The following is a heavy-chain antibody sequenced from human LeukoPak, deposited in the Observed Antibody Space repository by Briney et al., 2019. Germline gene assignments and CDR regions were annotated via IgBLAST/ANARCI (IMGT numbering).Heavy chain of an antibody. J-gene: IGHJ4*02. V-gene: IGHV1-8*02. CDR3: ARRRYDILTGYYESYFDY. Sequence: ASVKVSCKASGYTFTGYEIHWVRQATGQGLEWMGWMNPKSGNSAYAQKFQGRVTMTRNTSISTAYMELRSLMSEDTAMYYCARRRYDILTGYYESYFDYWGQGTLVTVSS. CDR1: GYTFTGYE. CDR2: MNPKSGNS. D-gene: IGHD3-9*01.